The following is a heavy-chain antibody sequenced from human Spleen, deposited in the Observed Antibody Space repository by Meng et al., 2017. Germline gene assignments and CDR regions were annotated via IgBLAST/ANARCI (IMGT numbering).Heavy chain of an antibody. J-gene: IGHJ4*02. V-gene: IGHV1-18*01. CDR2: LGAHEGDT. CDR3: ARGTPGRSYSDY. D-gene: IGHD3-10*01. Sequence: QVQPVQSGPEVKKPGASGKVSCKASDYTFTGYGVSWVRQAPGQGLEWMAWLGAHEGDTSHAPKFQGRVTVSADRPTATAYMELRSLRSDDTAVYYCARGTPGRSYSDYWGQGTLVTVSS. CDR1: DYTFTGYG.